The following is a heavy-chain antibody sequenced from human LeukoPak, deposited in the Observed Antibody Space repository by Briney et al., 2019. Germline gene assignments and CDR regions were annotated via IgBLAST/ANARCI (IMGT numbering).Heavy chain of an antibody. D-gene: IGHD3-22*01. CDR2: IYHSGST. CDR3: ARGPIDPYYYDSSGYYIAY. CDR1: GYSISSGYS. J-gene: IGHJ4*02. Sequence: SETLSLTCIVSGYSISSGYSWGWIRQPPGKGLEWIASIYHSGSTYYNPSLKSRVTISVDTSKNQFSLRLRSVTAADTAVYYCARGPIDPYYYDSSGYYIAYWGQGTLVTVYS. V-gene: IGHV4-38-2*02.